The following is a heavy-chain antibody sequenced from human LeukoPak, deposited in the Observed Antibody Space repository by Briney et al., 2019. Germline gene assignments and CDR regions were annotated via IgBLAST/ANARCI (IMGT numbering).Heavy chain of an antibody. J-gene: IGHJ4*02. CDR2: ISTGGNT. CDR3: AKSLVSSTYFNY. Sequence: PSETLSLTCTVSGGSISGYNWNWIRQPAGKGLEWIGRISTGGNTAYNPSLKGRITLSLDTTKNQLSLNLTSVTAADTAMYYCAKSLVSSTYFNYWGQGTLVTVSS. D-gene: IGHD2-2*01. CDR1: GGSISGYN. V-gene: IGHV4-4*07.